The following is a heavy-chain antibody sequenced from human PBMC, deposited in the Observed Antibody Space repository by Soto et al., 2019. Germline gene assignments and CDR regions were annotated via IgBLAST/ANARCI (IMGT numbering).Heavy chain of an antibody. CDR3: AKSKEIGTHFFDS. D-gene: IGHD6-13*01. V-gene: IGHV3-13*01. CDR1: GFTFSGFD. J-gene: IGHJ4*02. Sequence: GGSLRLSCEASGFTFSGFDMHWVRQPTGKGLEWVSSIGTAGDTYYAVSVKGRFTISRDKAKNSLSLQMNSLRAGDMAVYFCAKSKEIGTHFFDSCGQGTQVTVSS. CDR2: IGTAGDT.